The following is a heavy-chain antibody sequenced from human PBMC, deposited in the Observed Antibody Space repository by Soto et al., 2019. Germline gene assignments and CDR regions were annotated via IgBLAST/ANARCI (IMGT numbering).Heavy chain of an antibody. D-gene: IGHD3-10*01. CDR2: IYYSGST. Sequence: SETRSLACTFSVFSSGRFGYYWSWIRQHPWKGLEWIGYIYYSGSTYYNTSFKRRVTISVDTSKNQFSLKLSSVTAADTAVYYCERKLLPVWFEHWGQRTLVTVSS. CDR1: VFSSGRFGYY. J-gene: IGHJ5*02. V-gene: IGHV4-31*03. CDR3: ERKLLPVWFEH.